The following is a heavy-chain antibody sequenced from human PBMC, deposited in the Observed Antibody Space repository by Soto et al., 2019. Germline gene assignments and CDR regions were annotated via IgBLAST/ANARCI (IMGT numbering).Heavy chain of an antibody. CDR3: ARVLVFYGGFDP. V-gene: IGHV3-53*01. Sequence: PGGSLRLSCAASGFTASSYHMSWVRQAPGKGLEWVSVLYSAGSADFADSVKGRFTISRDNAKNSLYLQMNSLRAEDTAVYYCARVLVFYGGFDPWGQGTLVTVSS. CDR2: LYSAGSA. J-gene: IGHJ5*02. CDR1: GFTASSYH. D-gene: IGHD2-21*02.